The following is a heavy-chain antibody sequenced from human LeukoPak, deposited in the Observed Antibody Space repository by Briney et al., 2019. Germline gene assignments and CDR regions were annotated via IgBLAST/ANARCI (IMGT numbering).Heavy chain of an antibody. D-gene: IGHD3-10*01. CDR2: INHSGST. J-gene: IGHJ5*02. V-gene: IGHV4-34*08. CDR1: GFTFSSYA. Sequence: GSLRLSCAASGFTFSSYAMSWIRQPPGKGLEWIGEINHSGSTNYNPSLKSRVTISVDTSKNQFSLKLSSVTAADTAVYYCAPFDYYGSGRASPWGQGTLVTVSS. CDR3: APFDYYGSGRASP.